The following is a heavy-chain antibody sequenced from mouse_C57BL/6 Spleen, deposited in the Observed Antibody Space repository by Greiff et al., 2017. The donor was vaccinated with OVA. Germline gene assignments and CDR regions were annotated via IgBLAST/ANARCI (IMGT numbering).Heavy chain of an antibody. Sequence: QVQLQQSGAELVRPGASVTLSCKASGYTFTDYEMHWVKQTPVHGLEWIGAIDPETGGTAYNQKFNGKAILTADKSSSTAYMELRSLTSEDSAVYYCTSSYYYGSSYGFAYWGQGTLVTVSA. CDR2: IDPETGGT. CDR3: TSSYYYGSSYGFAY. D-gene: IGHD1-1*01. CDR1: GYTFTDYE. J-gene: IGHJ3*01. V-gene: IGHV1-15*01.